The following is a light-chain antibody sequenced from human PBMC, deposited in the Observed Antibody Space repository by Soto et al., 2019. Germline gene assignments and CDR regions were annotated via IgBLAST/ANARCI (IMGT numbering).Light chain of an antibody. J-gene: IGLJ2*01. CDR2: SSN. CDR3: ATWDDSLNGVV. Sequence: QSALTQPPSTSGTPGQRVTIPCSGSNSNIGANTANWYQQLPGTAPKLLIYSSNQRPSGVPDRFSGSKSGTSASLAISGLQSEDEADYYCATWDDSLNGVVFGGGTKVTV. V-gene: IGLV1-44*01. CDR1: NSNIGANT.